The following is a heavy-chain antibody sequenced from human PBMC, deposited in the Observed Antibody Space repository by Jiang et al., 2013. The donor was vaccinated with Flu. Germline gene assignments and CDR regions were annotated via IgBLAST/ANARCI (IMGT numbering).Heavy chain of an antibody. CDR1: GYTFTGYY. J-gene: IGHJ6*02. D-gene: IGHD6-19*01. CDR2: INPNSGGT. Sequence: SGAEVKKPGASVKVSCKASGYTFTGYYMHWVRQAPGQGLEWMGWINPNSGGTNYAQKFQGWVTMTRDTSISTAYMELSRLRSDDTAVYYCARDLLGPVAGAPSLHYYGMDVWGQGTTVTVSS. V-gene: IGHV1-2*04. CDR3: ARDLLGPVAGAPSLHYYGMDV.